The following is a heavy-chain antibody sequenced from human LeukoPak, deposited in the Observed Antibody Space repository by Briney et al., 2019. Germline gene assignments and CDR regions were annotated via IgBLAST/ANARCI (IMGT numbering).Heavy chain of an antibody. CDR1: GYTLTELS. V-gene: IGHV1-2*02. CDR2: INPNSGGT. Sequence: ASVKVSCKVSGYTLTELSMHWVRQAPGQGLEWMGWINPNSGGTNYAQKFQGRVAMTRDTSISTAYMELSRLRSDDTAVYYCAREGLDSSGYYFDYWGQGTLVTVSS. CDR3: AREGLDSSGYYFDY. J-gene: IGHJ4*02. D-gene: IGHD3-22*01.